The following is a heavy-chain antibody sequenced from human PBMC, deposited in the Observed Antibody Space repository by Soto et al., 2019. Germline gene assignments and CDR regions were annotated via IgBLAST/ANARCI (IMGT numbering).Heavy chain of an antibody. Sequence: PGESLKISCAASGFTFSSYWMSWVRQAPGKGLEWVANIKQDGSEKYYVDSVKGRFTISRDNAKNSLYLQMNSLRAEDTAVYYCARDLGVTGTTRFDPWGQGTLVTVSS. CDR1: GFTFSSYW. CDR2: IKQDGSEK. J-gene: IGHJ5*02. D-gene: IGHD1-7*01. V-gene: IGHV3-7*05. CDR3: ARDLGVTGTTRFDP.